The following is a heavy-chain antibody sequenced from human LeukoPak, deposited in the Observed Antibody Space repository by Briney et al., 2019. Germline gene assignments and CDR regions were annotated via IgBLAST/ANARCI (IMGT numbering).Heavy chain of an antibody. Sequence: SETLSLTCTVSGGSISSYYWGWIRQPPGKGLEWIGYIYYSGSTNYNPSLKSRVTISVDTSKNQFSLKLSSVTAADTAVYYCARVSPSSGWDIDYWGQGTLVTVSS. CDR3: ARVSPSSGWDIDY. V-gene: IGHV4-59*01. CDR1: GGSISSYY. J-gene: IGHJ4*02. D-gene: IGHD6-19*01. CDR2: IYYSGST.